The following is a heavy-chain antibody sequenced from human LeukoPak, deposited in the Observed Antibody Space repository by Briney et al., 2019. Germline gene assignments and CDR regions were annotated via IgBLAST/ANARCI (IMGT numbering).Heavy chain of an antibody. D-gene: IGHD6-6*01. CDR2: IKNDGSST. Sequence: GGSLRLSCVASGFSFSSYWMYWVRLAPGKGLLSISVIKNDGSSTTYADSVKGRFTISRDNSKNTLYLQMNSLRAEDTAVYYCVTRSAARSGFEYWGQGRRVTVSS. J-gene: IGHJ4*02. CDR1: GFSFSSYW. V-gene: IGHV3-74*01. CDR3: VTRSAARSGFEY.